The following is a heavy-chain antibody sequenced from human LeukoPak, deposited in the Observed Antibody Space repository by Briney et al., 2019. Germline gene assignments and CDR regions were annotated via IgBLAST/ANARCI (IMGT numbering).Heavy chain of an antibody. Sequence: SETLSLTXTVSGASISSADYYWSWIRQPPGKGLEWIGYINYSENTYYNPSLKSRLTISVHTSKNQFSLKLTSVTAADTAVYYCARWTIFGVAWGQGTLVTVSS. D-gene: IGHD3-3*01. CDR1: GASISSADYY. J-gene: IGHJ5*02. CDR3: ARWTIFGVA. CDR2: INYSENT. V-gene: IGHV4-30-4*08.